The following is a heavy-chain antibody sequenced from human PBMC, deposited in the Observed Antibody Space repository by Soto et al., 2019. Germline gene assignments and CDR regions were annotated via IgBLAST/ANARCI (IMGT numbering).Heavy chain of an antibody. CDR3: AWGVCSPYPGYYDGMDV. CDR1: GGTFISYS. Sequence: GASVKVSCKVFGGTFISYSFSWVRQAPGQGPEWMGGIIPIFGTPNYAQNFQGRVTITADGSTSTAYMELSRLRSGDTAVYYCAWGVCSPYPGYYDGMDVWAQDGTVTVSS. V-gene: IGHV1-69*13. CDR2: IIPIFGTP. J-gene: IGHJ6*02. D-gene: IGHD3-9*01.